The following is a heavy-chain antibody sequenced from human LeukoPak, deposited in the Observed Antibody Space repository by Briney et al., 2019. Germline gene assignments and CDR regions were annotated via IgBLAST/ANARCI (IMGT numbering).Heavy chain of an antibody. Sequence: PGGSLRLSCAASGFTLSSYSMNWVRQAPGKGLEWVSSISSSSSYIYYADSVKGRFTISRDNAKNSLYLQMNSLRAEDTAVYYCAREDDFWSGYPNIWGQGTMVTVSS. J-gene: IGHJ3*02. D-gene: IGHD3-3*01. CDR3: AREDDFWSGYPNI. CDR1: GFTLSSYS. CDR2: ISSSSSYI. V-gene: IGHV3-21*01.